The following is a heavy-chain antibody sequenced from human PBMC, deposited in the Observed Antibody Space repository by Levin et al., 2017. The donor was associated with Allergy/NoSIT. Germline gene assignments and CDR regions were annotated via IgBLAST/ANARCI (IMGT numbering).Heavy chain of an antibody. CDR2: ISAYNGNT. D-gene: IGHD3-16*02. J-gene: IGHJ4*02. Sequence: GASVKVSCKASGYTFTSYGISWVRQAPGQGLEWMGWISAYNGNTNYAQKLQGRVTMTTDTSTSTAYMELRSLRSDDTAVYYCARDHVNDYVWGSYRYHPFDYWGQGTLVTVSS. CDR1: GYTFTSYG. V-gene: IGHV1-18*01. CDR3: ARDHVNDYVWGSYRYHPFDY.